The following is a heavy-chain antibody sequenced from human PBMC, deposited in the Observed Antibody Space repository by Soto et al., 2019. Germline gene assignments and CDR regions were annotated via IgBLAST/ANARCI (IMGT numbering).Heavy chain of an antibody. CDR1: GGTFSSYA. D-gene: IGHD2-15*01. V-gene: IGHV1-69*13. Sequence: AVKVSCKASGGTFSSYAISWVRQAPGQGLEWMGGIIPIFGTANYAQKFQGRVTITADESTSTAYMELSSLRSEDTAVYCCARDLSRRVVFDYWGQGTLVTVCS. CDR2: IIPIFGTA. J-gene: IGHJ4*02. CDR3: ARDLSRRVVFDY.